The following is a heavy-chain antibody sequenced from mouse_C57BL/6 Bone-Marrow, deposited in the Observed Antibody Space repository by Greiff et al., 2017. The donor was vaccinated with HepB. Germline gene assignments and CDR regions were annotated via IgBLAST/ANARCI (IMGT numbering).Heavy chain of an antibody. J-gene: IGHJ1*03. CDR2: INPNNGGT. CDR3: AKAHWEWYFDV. V-gene: IGHV1-18*01. CDR1: GYTFTDYN. Sequence: VQLKQSGPELVKPGASVKIPCKASGYTFTDYNMDWVKQSHGKSLEWIGDINPNNGGTIYNQKFKGKATLTVDKSSSTAYMELRSLTSEDTAVYYCAKAHWEWYFDVWGTGTTVTVSS. D-gene: IGHD4-1*01.